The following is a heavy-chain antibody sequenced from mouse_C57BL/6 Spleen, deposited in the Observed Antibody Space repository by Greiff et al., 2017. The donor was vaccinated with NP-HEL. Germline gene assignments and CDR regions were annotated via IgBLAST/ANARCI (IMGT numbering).Heavy chain of an antibody. CDR3: ALGLFYAMDY. CDR1: GYSITSGYY. V-gene: IGHV3-6*01. Sequence: EVHLVESGPGLVKPSQSLSLTCSVTGYSITSGYYWNWIRQFPGNKLEWMGYINYDGSNNYNPSLKNRISITRDTSKNQFFLKLNSVTTEDTATYYCALGLFYAMDYWGQGTSVTVSS. CDR2: INYDGSN. J-gene: IGHJ4*01.